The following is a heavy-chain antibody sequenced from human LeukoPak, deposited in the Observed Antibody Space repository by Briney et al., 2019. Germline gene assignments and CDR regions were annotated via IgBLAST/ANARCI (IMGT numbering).Heavy chain of an antibody. CDR2: ISDSGGST. CDR3: AKRGVVIRVILVGFHKEANYFDS. CDR1: GITLSNYG. Sequence: RRGGSLRLSCAVSGITLSNYGMSWVRQAPGKGLEWVAGISDSGGSTKYADSVNGRFTISRDNPKITLYLQMNSLRAEDTAVYFCAKRGVVIRVILVGFHKEANYFDSWGQGALVTVSS. D-gene: IGHD3-10*01. J-gene: IGHJ4*02. V-gene: IGHV3-23*01.